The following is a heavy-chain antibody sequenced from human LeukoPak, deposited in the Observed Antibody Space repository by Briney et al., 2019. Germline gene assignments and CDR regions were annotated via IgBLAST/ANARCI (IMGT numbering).Heavy chain of an antibody. J-gene: IGHJ6*03. V-gene: IGHV4-34*01. CDR2: IYYSGST. CDR1: GGSFSGYY. CDR3: ARVYYYYYYMDV. Sequence: SETLSLTCAVYGGSFSGYYWSWIRQPPGKGLEWIGSIYYSGSTYYNPSLKSRVTISVDTSKNQFSLKLSSVTAADTAVYYCARVYYYYYYMDVWGKGTTVTVSS.